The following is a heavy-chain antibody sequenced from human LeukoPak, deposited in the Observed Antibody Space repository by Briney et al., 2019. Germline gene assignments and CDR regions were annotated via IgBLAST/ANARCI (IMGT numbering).Heavy chain of an antibody. CDR2: ISSSGSTI. CDR1: GFIFSSYE. Sequence: GGSLRLSCAASGFIFSSYEMNWVRQAPGEGLEWVSYISSSGSTIYYADSVKGRFTISRDNAKNSLYLQMNSLRAEDTAVYYCAKDFVVVPGNVNYFDYWGQGTLVTVSS. CDR3: AKDFVVVPGNVNYFDY. V-gene: IGHV3-48*03. J-gene: IGHJ4*02. D-gene: IGHD2-21*02.